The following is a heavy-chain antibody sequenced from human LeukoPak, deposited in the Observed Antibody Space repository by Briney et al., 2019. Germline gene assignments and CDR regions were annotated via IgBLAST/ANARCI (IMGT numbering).Heavy chain of an antibody. CDR1: GFPFTRFY. Sequence: GSLRLSCAVFGFPFTRFYMSWIRQAPGKGLEWISYIGLSGSPLDYADSVRGRFTISRDNAKNSLYLELNSLRAEDTAVYYCARKDFSSGSFSYWGQGTLVTVSS. CDR2: IGLSGSPL. D-gene: IGHD3-22*01. CDR3: ARKDFSSGSFSY. V-gene: IGHV3-11*04. J-gene: IGHJ4*02.